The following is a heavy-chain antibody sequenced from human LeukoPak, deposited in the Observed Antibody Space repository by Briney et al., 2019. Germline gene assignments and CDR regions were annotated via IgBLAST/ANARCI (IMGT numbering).Heavy chain of an antibody. Sequence: SETLSLTCAVYGGSFSGYYWSWIRQPPGKGLEWIGEINHSGSTNYNPPLKSRVTISVDTSKNQFSLKLSSVTAADTAVYYCARRDILTGYYWGQGTPVTVSS. D-gene: IGHD3-9*01. CDR3: ARRDILTGYY. V-gene: IGHV4-34*01. CDR1: GGSFSGYY. CDR2: INHSGST. J-gene: IGHJ4*02.